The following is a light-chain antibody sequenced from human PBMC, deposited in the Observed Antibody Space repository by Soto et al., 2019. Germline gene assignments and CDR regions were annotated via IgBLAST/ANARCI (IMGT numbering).Light chain of an antibody. CDR3: LQHNSYPRLT. J-gene: IGKJ4*01. Sequence: DIQMTQSPSTLSASVVDIVTITCRASQSISSWLAWYQQKPGKAPKCLIYGASSLQSGVPSRFSGSGSGTEFTLTIRSLQPEDFATYYCLQHNSYPRLTFGGGTMGDIK. CDR1: QSISSW. CDR2: GAS. V-gene: IGKV1-5*01.